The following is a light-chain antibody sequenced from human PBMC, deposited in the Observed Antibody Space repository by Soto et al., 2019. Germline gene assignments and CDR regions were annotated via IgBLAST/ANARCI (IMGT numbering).Light chain of an antibody. Sequence: LTQAPSAXGSPGQSVAISCTGTSSDVGGYNYVSWYQQHPGKAPKLMIYEVNKRPSGVPDRFSGSKSGNTASLTVSGLQAEDEADYYCSSYAGSSNVFGTGTKVTVL. CDR2: EVN. J-gene: IGLJ1*01. CDR1: SSDVGGYNY. CDR3: SSYAGSSNV. V-gene: IGLV2-8*01.